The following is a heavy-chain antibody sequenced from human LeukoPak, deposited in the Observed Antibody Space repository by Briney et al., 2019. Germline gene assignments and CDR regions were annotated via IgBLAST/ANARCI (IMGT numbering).Heavy chain of an antibody. D-gene: IGHD3-22*01. CDR3: ARSRGRGYDSSGYYHPFDY. CDR1: GFTFSSYA. CDR2: ISYDGSNK. Sequence: GGSLRLSCAASGFTFSSYAMHCVRQAPGKGLEWVAVISYDGSNKYYADSVKGRFTISRDNSKNTLYLQMNSLRAEDTAVYYCARSRGRGYDSSGYYHPFDYWGQGTLVTVSS. V-gene: IGHV3-30-3*01. J-gene: IGHJ4*02.